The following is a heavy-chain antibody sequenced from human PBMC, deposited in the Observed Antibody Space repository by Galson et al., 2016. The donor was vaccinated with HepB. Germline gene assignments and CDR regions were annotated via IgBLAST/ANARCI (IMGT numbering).Heavy chain of an antibody. J-gene: IGHJ4*02. V-gene: IGHV3-74*01. CDR3: ASLRAEDDY. CDR1: GFTFSNYW. CDR2: ISSDGMRT. Sequence: SLRLSCAASGFTFSNYWMHWVRQAPGKGLVWVSRISSDGMRTTYADSLKGRLTISRDNAKNTLYLQMNSLRVEDTAIYYCASLRAEDDYWSQGTLVTVSS.